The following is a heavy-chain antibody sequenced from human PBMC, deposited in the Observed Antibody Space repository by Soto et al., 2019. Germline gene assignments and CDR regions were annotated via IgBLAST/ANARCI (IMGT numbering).Heavy chain of an antibody. D-gene: IGHD4-17*01. Sequence: PSETLSLTCTVSGGSITPYYLSWIRQPPGKGLEWIGYIYYSGNTKYNPSLKSRVTISIDTSKKQFSLKLSSVTAAETAFYYCARQNYGDGFDYWGQGILVTVSS. V-gene: IGHV4-59*08. CDR1: GGSITPYY. CDR2: IYYSGNT. J-gene: IGHJ4*02. CDR3: ARQNYGDGFDY.